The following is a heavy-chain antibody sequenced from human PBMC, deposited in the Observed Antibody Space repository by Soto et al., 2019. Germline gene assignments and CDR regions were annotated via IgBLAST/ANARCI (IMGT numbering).Heavy chain of an antibody. Sequence: QMQLVQSGPEVKQPGTSVKVSCKASGFTFTSSAVQWVRQARGQRLEWIGWIVAGSGNTNYEQKFQERVTLTRDKSTNTAYMEMSSLRSEDTAVYYCAAEREIMIFGVIGGCGMDVWGQGTTVTVSS. CDR1: GFTFTSSA. V-gene: IGHV1-58*01. CDR3: AAEREIMIFGVIGGCGMDV. D-gene: IGHD3-3*01. J-gene: IGHJ6*02. CDR2: IVAGSGNT.